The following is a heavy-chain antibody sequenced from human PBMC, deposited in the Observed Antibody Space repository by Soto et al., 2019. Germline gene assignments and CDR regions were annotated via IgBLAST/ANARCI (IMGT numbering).Heavy chain of an antibody. Sequence: SETLSLTCTVSGGSVTNSSYYWGWIRQSPGKGLEWIGSVYYRGRSYSKSSVKGRVTISVDTSKNRFSLSLNPVTASDTAVYFCVSQRTTVPTQAYFDYWGPGALVTVSS. CDR3: VSQRTTVPTQAYFDY. D-gene: IGHD4-17*01. CDR1: GGSVTNSSYY. V-gene: IGHV4-39*01. J-gene: IGHJ4*02. CDR2: VYYRGRS.